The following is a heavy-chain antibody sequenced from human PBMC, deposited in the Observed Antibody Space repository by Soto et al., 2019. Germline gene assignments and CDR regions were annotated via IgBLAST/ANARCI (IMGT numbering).Heavy chain of an antibody. CDR2: MNPNSGNT. Sequence: VKVSCKASGYTFTSYDINWVRQATGQGLEWMGWMNPNSGNTGYAQKFQGRVTMTRNTSISTAYMELSSLRSEDTAVYYCARGVVLDDILTGYSYYYYYYMDVWGKGTTVTVSS. CDR3: ARGVVLDDILTGYSYYYYYYMDV. J-gene: IGHJ6*03. CDR1: GYTFTSYD. V-gene: IGHV1-8*01. D-gene: IGHD3-9*01.